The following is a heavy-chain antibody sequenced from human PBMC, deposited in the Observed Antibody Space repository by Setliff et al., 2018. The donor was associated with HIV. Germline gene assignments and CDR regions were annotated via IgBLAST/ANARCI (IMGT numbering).Heavy chain of an antibody. CDR2: LSYTGST. Sequence: SETLSLTCTVSGGSISSHYWSWIRQPPGKGLEWIGYLSYTGSTNYNPSLKSRVTISVDTSKNQFSLRLTSVTAADTAVYYCARDRRRSYHFDYWGTGTTVTVSS. V-gene: IGHV4-59*11. D-gene: IGHD2-2*01. CDR1: GGSISSHY. CDR3: ARDRRRSYHFDY. J-gene: IGHJ4*03.